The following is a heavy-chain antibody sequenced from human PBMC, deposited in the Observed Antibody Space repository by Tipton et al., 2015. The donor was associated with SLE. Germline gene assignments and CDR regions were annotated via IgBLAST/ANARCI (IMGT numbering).Heavy chain of an antibody. V-gene: IGHV4-59*08. CDR2: ISWIGST. Sequence: LRLSCTVSGGSISSYYWTWIRQPPGKGLEWIGYISWIGSTNYNPSLKSRVTMSVDTSMNQFSLELSSVTAADTAVYYCARLVVLAAEGLYSFDYWGHGTLVTVS. D-gene: IGHD2-15*01. CDR1: GGSISSYY. J-gene: IGHJ4*01. CDR3: ARLVVLAAEGLYSFDY.